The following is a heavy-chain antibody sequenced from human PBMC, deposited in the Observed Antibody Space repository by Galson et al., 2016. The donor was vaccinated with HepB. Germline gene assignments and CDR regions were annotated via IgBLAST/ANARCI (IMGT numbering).Heavy chain of an antibody. Sequence: SVKVSCKASGYTFIGHWMHWVRQAPGQGLEWMGIINPRTGATGDAQNFQGRITLTSDTSANTVYMEMSSLRSEDTAVYYCARDHSFADSAWWFDPWGQGTLLIVSS. D-gene: IGHD3-3*01. J-gene: IGHJ5*02. CDR2: INPRTGAT. CDR3: ARDHSFADSAWWFDP. V-gene: IGHV1-46*01. CDR1: GYTFIGHW.